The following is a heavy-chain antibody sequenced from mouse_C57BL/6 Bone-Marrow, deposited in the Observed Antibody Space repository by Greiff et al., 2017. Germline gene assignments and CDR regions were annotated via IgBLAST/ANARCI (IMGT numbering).Heavy chain of an antibody. D-gene: IGHD4-1*01. Sequence: VMLVESGGDLVKPGGSLKLSCAASGFTFSSYGMSWVRQTPDKRLEWVATISSGGSYTYYPDSVKGRFTISRDNAKNTLYLQMSSLKSEDTAMYYCARLWAPYYWGQGTTLTVSS. J-gene: IGHJ2*01. V-gene: IGHV5-6*02. CDR3: ARLWAPYY. CDR2: ISSGGSYT. CDR1: GFTFSSYG.